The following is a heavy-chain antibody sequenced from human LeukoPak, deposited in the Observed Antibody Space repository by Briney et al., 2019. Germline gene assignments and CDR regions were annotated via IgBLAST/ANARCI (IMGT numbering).Heavy chain of an antibody. J-gene: IGHJ4*02. Sequence: SETLSLTCTVSGGSMSSYYWSWIRQPPGKGLEWMGYIYYSGSTKYNPSLKSRVTISVDTSKNQFSLKLSSVTAADTAVYYCARGARAGYNLEPFDYWGQGTLVTVSS. CDR3: ARGARAGYNLEPFDY. D-gene: IGHD5-24*01. CDR2: IYYSGST. CDR1: GGSMSSYY. V-gene: IGHV4-59*08.